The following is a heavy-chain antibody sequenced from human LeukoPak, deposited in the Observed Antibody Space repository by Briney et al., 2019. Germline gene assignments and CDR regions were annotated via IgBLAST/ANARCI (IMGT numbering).Heavy chain of an antibody. CDR3: AVSPRRNWFDP. CDR1: GYSISSGYS. V-gene: IGHV4-38-2*02. CDR2: IYHSGST. D-gene: IGHD1-14*01. J-gene: IGHJ5*02. Sequence: SETLSLTCTVSGYSISSGYSWGWIRQPPGKGLEWIGSIYHSGSTYYNPSLKSRVTISVDTSKNQFSLKLSSVTAADTAVYYCAVSPRRNWFDPWGQGTLVTVSS.